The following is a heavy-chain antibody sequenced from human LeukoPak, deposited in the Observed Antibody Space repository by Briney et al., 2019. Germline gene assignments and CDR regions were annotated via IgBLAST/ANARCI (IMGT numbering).Heavy chain of an antibody. CDR2: INHSGST. D-gene: IGHD3-10*01. CDR1: GGSFSGYY. V-gene: IGHV4-34*01. CDR3: ARSRPDYYGSGSYYNPRFTLRFDY. J-gene: IGHJ4*02. Sequence: SETLSLTCAVYGGSFSGYYWSWIRQPPGKGLEWIGEINHSGSTNYNPSLKSRVTISVDTSKNQFSLKLSSVTAADTAVYYCARSRPDYYGSGSYYNPRFTLRFDYWGQGTLVTVSS.